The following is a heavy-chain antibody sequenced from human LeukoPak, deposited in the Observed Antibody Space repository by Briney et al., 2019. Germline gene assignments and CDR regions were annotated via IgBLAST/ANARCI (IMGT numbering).Heavy chain of an antibody. Sequence: SETLSLTCAVYGGSFSGFYWSWIRQPPGKGLEWIGEINHSGSTNYNPSLKRRVTISVDTSKNQFSLKLSSVAAADTAVYYCARGRVMNIAARRFTNWFDPWGQGTLVTVSS. D-gene: IGHD6-6*01. CDR3: ARGRVMNIAARRFTNWFDP. J-gene: IGHJ5*02. V-gene: IGHV4-34*01. CDR1: GGSFSGFY. CDR2: INHSGST.